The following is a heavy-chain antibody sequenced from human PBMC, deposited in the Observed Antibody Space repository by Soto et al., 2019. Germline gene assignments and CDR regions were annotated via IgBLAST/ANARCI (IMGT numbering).Heavy chain of an antibody. D-gene: IGHD3-16*01. Sequence: EVQLVESGGGLVQPGGSLRLSCAASGFSFSGYWMHWVRQVPGQAPTWVSRINSAGTYTDDADSVRGRFTISKDTASNTLDLQINSLRVSGTAVYYFTRALDGMIPTACWGQGILVTVSS. J-gene: IGHJ4*02. CDR1: GFSFSGYW. CDR2: INSAGTYT. CDR3: TRALDGMIPTAC. V-gene: IGHV3-74*01.